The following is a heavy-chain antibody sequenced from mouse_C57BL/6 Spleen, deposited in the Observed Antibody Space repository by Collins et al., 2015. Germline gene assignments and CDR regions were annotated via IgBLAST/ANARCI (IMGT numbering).Heavy chain of an antibody. Sequence: QVQPKQSGPGLVQPSQSLSITCTVSGFSLTSYGVHWVRQSPGKGLEWLGVIWRGGSTDYNAAFMSRLSITKDNSKSQVFFKMNSLQADDTAIYYCAKEDYYGSSYYYAMDYWGQGTSVTVSS. V-gene: IGHV2-5*01. CDR3: AKEDYYGSSYYYAMDY. D-gene: IGHD1-1*01. CDR1: GFSLTSYG. CDR2: IWRGGST. J-gene: IGHJ4*01.